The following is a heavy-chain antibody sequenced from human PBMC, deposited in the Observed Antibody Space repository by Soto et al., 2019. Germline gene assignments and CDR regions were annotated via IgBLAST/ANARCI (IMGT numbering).Heavy chain of an antibody. D-gene: IGHD3-22*01. J-gene: IGHJ4*02. CDR1: GFTFSSYA. Sequence: GGSLRLSCAASGFTFSSYAMSWVRQAPGKGLEWVSAISGSGGSTYYADSVKGRFTISRDNSKNTLYLQTNSLRAEDTAVYYCAKDETMIVVFGYFDYWGQGTLVTVSS. V-gene: IGHV3-23*01. CDR3: AKDETMIVVFGYFDY. CDR2: ISGSGGST.